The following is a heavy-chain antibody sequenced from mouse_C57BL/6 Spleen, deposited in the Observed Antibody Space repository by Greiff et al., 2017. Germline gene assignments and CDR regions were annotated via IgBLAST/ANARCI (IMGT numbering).Heavy chain of an antibody. J-gene: IGHJ1*03. CDR2: IDPETGGT. D-gene: IGHD2-3*01. CDR1: GYTFTDYE. CDR3: TSDGYYDWYFDV. Sequence: LVESGAELVRPGASVTLSCKASGYTFTDYEMHWVKQTPVHGLEWIGAIDPETGGTAYNQKFKGKAILTADKSSSTAYMELRSLTSEDSAVYYCTSDGYYDWYFDVWGTGTTVTVSS. V-gene: IGHV1-15*01.